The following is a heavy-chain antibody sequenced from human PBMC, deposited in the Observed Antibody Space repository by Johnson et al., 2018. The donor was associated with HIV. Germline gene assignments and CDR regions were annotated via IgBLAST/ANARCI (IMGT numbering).Heavy chain of an antibody. CDR2: IRYDEADK. V-gene: IGHV3-30*02. CDR3: AKGLYDGGSGDYAFDM. Sequence: QVQLVESGGGVVQPGGSLRLSCAASGFTFSSYGMHWVRQAPGKGLEWVAFIRYDEADKYYAASVKGRFTISRDNSKNTVYLQMSGLRVEDTAVYYCAKGLYDGGSGDYAFDMWAQGTMVTVSS. J-gene: IGHJ3*02. D-gene: IGHD2-21*01. CDR1: GFTFSSYG.